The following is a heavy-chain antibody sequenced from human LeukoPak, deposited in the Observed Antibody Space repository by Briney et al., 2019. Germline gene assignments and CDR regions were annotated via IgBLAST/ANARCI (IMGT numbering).Heavy chain of an antibody. CDR3: ARDMIEYSSATDAFDI. CDR2: IYYSGST. CDR1: GGSISSGDYY. D-gene: IGHD6-6*01. J-gene: IGHJ3*02. V-gene: IGHV4-30-4*08. Sequence: PSETLSLTCTVSGGSISSGDYYWSWIRQPPGKGLEWIGYIYYSGSTYYNPSLKSRVTISVDTSKNQFSLKLSSVTAADTAVYYCARDMIEYSSATDAFDIWGQGTMVTVSS.